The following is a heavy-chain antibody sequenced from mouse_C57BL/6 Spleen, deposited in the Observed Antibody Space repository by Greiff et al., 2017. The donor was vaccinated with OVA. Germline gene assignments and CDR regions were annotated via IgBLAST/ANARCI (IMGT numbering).Heavy chain of an antibody. CDR1: GYTFTDYN. CDR3: ARKGDYDVAWFAY. V-gene: IGHV1-18*01. J-gene: IGHJ3*01. CDR2: INPNNGGT. Sequence: EVQLVESGPELVKPGASVKIPCKASGYTFTDYNMDWVKQSHGKSLEWIGDINPNNGGTFYNQKFKGKATLTVDKSSSTAYMELRSLTSEDTAVYYCARKGDYDVAWFAYWGQGPLVTVSA. D-gene: IGHD2-4*01.